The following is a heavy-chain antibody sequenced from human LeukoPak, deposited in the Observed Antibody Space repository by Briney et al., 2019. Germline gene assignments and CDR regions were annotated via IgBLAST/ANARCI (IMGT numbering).Heavy chain of an antibody. J-gene: IGHJ4*02. CDR3: GRLSGSYFGF. CDR2: IWYDGSNK. CDR1: GFTFSRHG. Sequence: GGSLRLSCAASGFTFSRHGMHWVRQAPGKGLEWVALIWYDGSNKYYADSVKGRFTISRDNFKNTLYLQLNSLRAEDTAVYYCGRLSGSYFGFWGQGTLVTVSS. V-gene: IGHV3-33*01. D-gene: IGHD1-26*01.